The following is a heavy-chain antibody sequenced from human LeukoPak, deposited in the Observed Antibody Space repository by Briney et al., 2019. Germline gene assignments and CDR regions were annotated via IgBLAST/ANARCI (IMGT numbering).Heavy chain of an antibody. Sequence: GGSLRLSCAASGFTFSNYAMCWVRQAPGKGLEWVSSISGSDGGTYYADSVKGRFTISRDNSKNTLYLQMNSLRAEDTAVYYCAKDIRITMVRGVINDYWGQGTLVTVSS. J-gene: IGHJ4*02. V-gene: IGHV3-23*01. CDR3: AKDIRITMVRGVINDY. CDR1: GFTFSNYA. D-gene: IGHD3-10*01. CDR2: ISGSDGGT.